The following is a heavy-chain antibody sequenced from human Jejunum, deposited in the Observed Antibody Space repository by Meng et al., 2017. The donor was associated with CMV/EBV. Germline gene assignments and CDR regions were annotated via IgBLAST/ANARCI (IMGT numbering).Heavy chain of an antibody. D-gene: IGHD4-11*01. Sequence: SGYTIRNYPIRWVRQAPGKGLEWVAGVSSDGATTYQADSVKGRFSISRDNSKNTVYLQMNSLRREDTAVYFCARENDYRNYFDSWGRGTLVTVSS. CDR2: VSSDGATT. J-gene: IGHJ4*02. CDR1: GYTIRNYP. CDR3: ARENDYRNYFDS. V-gene: IGHV3-30-3*01.